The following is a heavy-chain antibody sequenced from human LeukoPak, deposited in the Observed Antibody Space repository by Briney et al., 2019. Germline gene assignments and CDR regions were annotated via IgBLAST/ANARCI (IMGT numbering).Heavy chain of an antibody. Sequence: SGPTLVNPTQTLTLTCTFSGFSLSTSGVGVGWIRQPPGKALEWPALIYWNDDKRYSPSLKSRLTITKDTSKNQVVLTMTNMDPVDTATYYCTHSIRERNNYYYYYMDVWGKGTTVTVSS. CDR2: IYWNDDK. CDR3: THSIRERNNYYYYYMDV. D-gene: IGHD1-14*01. CDR1: GFSLSTSGVG. J-gene: IGHJ6*03. V-gene: IGHV2-5*01.